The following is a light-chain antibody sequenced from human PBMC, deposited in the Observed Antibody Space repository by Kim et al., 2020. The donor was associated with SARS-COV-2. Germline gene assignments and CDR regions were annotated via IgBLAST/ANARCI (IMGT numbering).Light chain of an antibody. Sequence: SYELTQPPSVSVSPGQTASITCSGDKLGDKYACWYQQKRGQSPVLVIYRDTKRPSGIPERFSGSNSGNTATLTISGTQAMDEADYYCQAWDSSIVVFGGG. V-gene: IGLV3-1*01. CDR2: RDT. CDR1: KLGDKY. J-gene: IGLJ2*01. CDR3: QAWDSSIVV.